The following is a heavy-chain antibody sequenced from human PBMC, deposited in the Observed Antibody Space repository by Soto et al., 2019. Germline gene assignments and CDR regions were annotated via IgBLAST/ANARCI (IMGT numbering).Heavy chain of an antibody. D-gene: IGHD3-3*02. V-gene: IGHV4-39*01. Sequence: SETLSLTCTVSGGSISSSSYYWGWIRQPPGKGLEWIGSIYYSGSTYYNPSLKSRVTISVDTSKNQFSLKLSSVTAADTAVYYCARLVQAFYYYYGMDVWGQGTTVT. J-gene: IGHJ6*02. CDR2: IYYSGST. CDR3: ARLVQAFYYYYGMDV. CDR1: GGSISSSSYY.